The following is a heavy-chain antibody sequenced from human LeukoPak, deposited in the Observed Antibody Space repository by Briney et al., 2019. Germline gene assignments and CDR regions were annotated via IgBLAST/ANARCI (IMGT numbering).Heavy chain of an antibody. D-gene: IGHD5-18*01. Sequence: PGGSLRLSCAASGFTFSSYWMSWVRQAPGKGLEWVANIKQDGSEKYYVDSVKGRFTISRDNAKNSLYLQMNSLRAEDTALYYCAKDGYSYGYGLGYWGQGTLVTVSS. CDR1: GFTFSSYW. CDR2: IKQDGSEK. V-gene: IGHV3-7*03. CDR3: AKDGYSYGYGLGY. J-gene: IGHJ4*02.